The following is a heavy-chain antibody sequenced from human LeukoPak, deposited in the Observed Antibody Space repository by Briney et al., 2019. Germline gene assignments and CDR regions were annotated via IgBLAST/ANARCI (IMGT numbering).Heavy chain of an antibody. CDR2: ISSSSSYI. J-gene: IGHJ4*02. CDR3: ARDPGVVVAAYSGPFDY. Sequence: GGSLRLSCAASGFTFSRYWMTWVRQAPGKGLEWVSSISSSSSYIYYADSVKGRFTISRDNAKNSLYLQMNSLRAEDTAVYYCARDPGVVVAAYSGPFDYWGQGALVTVSS. V-gene: IGHV3-21*01. CDR1: GFTFSRYW. D-gene: IGHD2-15*01.